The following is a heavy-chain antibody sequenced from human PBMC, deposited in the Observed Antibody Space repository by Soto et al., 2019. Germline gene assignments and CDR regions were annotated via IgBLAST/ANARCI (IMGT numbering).Heavy chain of an antibody. CDR2: INPDSVCT. J-gene: IGHJ3*02. D-gene: IGHD3-16*01. CDR1: GYTFTGHA. Sequence: ASVKVSCKASGYTFTGHAIHWVRQAPGQGLEWMGWINPDSVCTNYAQKFQDRVTMTRDTSISTAYMELSRLRSDDTAVYYCARAHLVWAEHGFDIWGQGTMVTVSS. CDR3: ARAHLVWAEHGFDI. V-gene: IGHV1-2*02.